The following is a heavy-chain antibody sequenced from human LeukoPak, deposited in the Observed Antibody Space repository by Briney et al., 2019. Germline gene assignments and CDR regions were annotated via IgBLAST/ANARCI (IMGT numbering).Heavy chain of an antibody. CDR3: ARGYSSRLYNWLDP. V-gene: IGHV3-48*01. Sequence: PGGSLRLSCAASGFTFSSYSMNWVRQAPGKGLEWVSYISSSSSTIYYADSVKGRFTISRDNAKNSLYLQMNSLRAEDTAVYYCARGYSSRLYNWLDPWGQGTLVTVSS. J-gene: IGHJ5*02. CDR2: ISSSSSTI. CDR1: GFTFSSYS. D-gene: IGHD6-13*01.